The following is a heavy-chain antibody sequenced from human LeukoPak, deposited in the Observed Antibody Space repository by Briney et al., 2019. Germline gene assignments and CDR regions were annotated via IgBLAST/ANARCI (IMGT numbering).Heavy chain of an antibody. V-gene: IGHV1-2*02. CDR3: ARDSLYCSSTSCYLPAYYYYYGMDV. J-gene: IGHJ6*02. CDR1: GYTFTGYY. Sequence: ASLKVSCKASGYTFTGYYMHWVRQAPGQGLEWIGWINTNSGGTNYPQMFQGRVTMTRDTSISTAYMELSRLRSDDAAVYYCARDSLYCSSTSCYLPAYYYYYGMDVWGQGTTVTVSS. CDR2: INTNSGGT. D-gene: IGHD2-2*01.